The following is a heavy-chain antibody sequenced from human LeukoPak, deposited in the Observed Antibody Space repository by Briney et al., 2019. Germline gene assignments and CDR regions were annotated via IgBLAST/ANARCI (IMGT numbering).Heavy chain of an antibody. J-gene: IGHJ4*02. Sequence: GGSLRLPCAASGFTFSSYAMHWVRQAPGKGLEYVSAISSNGGSTYYANSVKGRFTISRDNSKNTLYLQMGSLSAEDTAVYYCARGFRGWYAEGFDYWGQGTLVTVSS. CDR1: GFTFSSYA. CDR3: ARGFRGWYAEGFDY. V-gene: IGHV3-64*01. D-gene: IGHD6-19*01. CDR2: ISSNGGST.